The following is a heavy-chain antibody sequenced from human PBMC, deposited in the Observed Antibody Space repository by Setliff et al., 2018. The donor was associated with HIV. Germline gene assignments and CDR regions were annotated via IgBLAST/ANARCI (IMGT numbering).Heavy chain of an antibody. Sequence: GGSLRLSCAGSEFSVSSNTMSWIRQAPGKGPEWVSLIYSGGGTYYADSVKGGFTISRDSSRNTLYLQLTSLRVEDTAVYHCAGGSGSYPKPFDPWGQGTLVTVSS. CDR3: AGGSGSYPKPFDP. CDR2: IYSGGGT. CDR1: EFSVSSNT. V-gene: IGHV3-66*01. D-gene: IGHD3-10*01. J-gene: IGHJ5*02.